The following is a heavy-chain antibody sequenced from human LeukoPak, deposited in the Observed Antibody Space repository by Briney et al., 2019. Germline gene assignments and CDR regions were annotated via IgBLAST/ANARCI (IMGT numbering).Heavy chain of an antibody. J-gene: IGHJ4*02. CDR3: ARAALWFGELRILYYFDY. V-gene: IGHV4-61*01. D-gene: IGHD3-10*01. CDR1: GGSVSSGSYY. Sequence: PSETLSLTCAVSGGSVSSGSYYWSWIRQPPGKGLEWIGYIYYSGSTNYNPSLKSRVTISVDTSKNQFSLKLSSVTAADTAVYYCARAALWFGELRILYYFDYWGQGTLVTVSS. CDR2: IYYSGST.